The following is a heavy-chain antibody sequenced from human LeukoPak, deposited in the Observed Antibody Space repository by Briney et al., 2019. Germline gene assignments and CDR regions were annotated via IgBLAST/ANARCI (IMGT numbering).Heavy chain of an antibody. V-gene: IGHV1-46*01. CDR1: GYTFTSYY. CDR3: VGGHTVATYDY. Sequence: GASVKVSCKASGYTFTSYYMHWMRQAPGQGLEWMGIINPSGGSTSYAQKFQGRVTMTRDTSTSTVYMELSSLRSEDTAVYYCVGGHTVATYDYWGQGTLVTVSS. J-gene: IGHJ4*02. D-gene: IGHD4-17*01. CDR2: INPSGGST.